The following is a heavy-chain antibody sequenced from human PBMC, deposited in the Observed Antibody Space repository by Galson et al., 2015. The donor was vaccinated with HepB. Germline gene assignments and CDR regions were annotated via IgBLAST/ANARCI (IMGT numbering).Heavy chain of an antibody. CDR3: APSTNSSGPPNLAH. V-gene: IGHV3-30*04. CDR2: ISYDGSNK. J-gene: IGHJ4*02. D-gene: IGHD3-22*01. CDR1: GFTFSSYA. Sequence: LRLSCAASGFTFSSYAMHWVRPAPGKGLEWVAVISYDGSNKYYADSVKGRFTISRDNSKNTLYLQMNSLRAEDTAVYYCAPSTNSSGPPNLAHWGQGTLVTVSS.